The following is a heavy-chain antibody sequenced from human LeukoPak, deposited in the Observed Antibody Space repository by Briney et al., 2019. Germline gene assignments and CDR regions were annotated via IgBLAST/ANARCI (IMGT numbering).Heavy chain of an antibody. V-gene: IGHV3-74*01. J-gene: IGHJ4*02. CDR1: GFTFSSYW. Sequence: GGSLRLSCAASGFTFSSYWMHWVRQAPGKGLVWVSCINSDGSSTSYADSVKGRFTISRDNAKNTLYLQMNSLRAEDTAVYYCARVAYYYDSSGYYSFPHFDYWGQGTLVSVSS. CDR3: ARVAYYYDSSGYYSFPHFDY. D-gene: IGHD3-22*01. CDR2: INSDGSST.